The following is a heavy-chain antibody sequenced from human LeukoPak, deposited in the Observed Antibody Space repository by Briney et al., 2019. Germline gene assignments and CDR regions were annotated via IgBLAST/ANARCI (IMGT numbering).Heavy chain of an antibody. CDR1: GFTFSSYG. D-gene: IGHD2-2*01. CDR3: AKDAYHQEVYYFDY. CDR2: ISYDGSNK. Sequence: GGSLRLSCAVSGFTFSSYGMHWVRQAPGKGLEWVAVISYDGSNKYYADSVKGRFTIPRDNSKNTLYLQMNSLRAEDTAVYYCAKDAYHQEVYYFDYWGQGTLVTVSS. J-gene: IGHJ4*02. V-gene: IGHV3-30*18.